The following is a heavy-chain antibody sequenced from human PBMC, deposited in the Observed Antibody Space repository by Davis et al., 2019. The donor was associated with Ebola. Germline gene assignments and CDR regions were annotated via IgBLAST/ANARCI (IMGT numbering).Heavy chain of an antibody. V-gene: IGHV3-30*18. J-gene: IGHJ4*02. Sequence: GGSLRLSCAASGFTFSSYSMNWVRQAPGKGLEWVAVISYDGSNKYYADSVKGRFTISRDNSKNTLYLQMNSLRAEDTAVYYCAKIPSGIVVVPAEPDYWGQGTLVTVSS. CDR1: GFTFSSYS. CDR3: AKIPSGIVVVPAEPDY. CDR2: ISYDGSNK. D-gene: IGHD2-2*01.